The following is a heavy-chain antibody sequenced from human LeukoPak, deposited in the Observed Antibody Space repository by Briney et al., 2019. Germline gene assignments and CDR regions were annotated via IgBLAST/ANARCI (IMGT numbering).Heavy chain of an antibody. CDR3: ARGSRDTDAFDI. CDR1: GGSFSGYY. V-gene: IGHV4-34*01. Sequence: SETLSLTCAVYGGSFSGYYRSWIRQPPGKGLEWIGEINHSGSTNYNPSLKSRVTISVDTSKNQFSLKLSSVTAADTAVYYCARGSRDTDAFDIWGQGTMVTVSS. D-gene: IGHD2-21*01. J-gene: IGHJ3*02. CDR2: INHSGST.